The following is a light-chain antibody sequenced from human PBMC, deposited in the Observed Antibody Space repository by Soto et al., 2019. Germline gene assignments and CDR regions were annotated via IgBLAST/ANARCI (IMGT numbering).Light chain of an antibody. CDR3: QQYGSSPIN. Sequence: VLTQSPDTLSLPPGETATPSCRASQSVSSSYLAWYHKKPGQAPRLLIYGASSRATGIPDRFSGSGSGTDFTLTISRLEPEDFAVYYCQQYGSSPINFGQGTRLEI. V-gene: IGKV3-20*01. CDR2: GAS. CDR1: QSVSSSY. J-gene: IGKJ5*01.